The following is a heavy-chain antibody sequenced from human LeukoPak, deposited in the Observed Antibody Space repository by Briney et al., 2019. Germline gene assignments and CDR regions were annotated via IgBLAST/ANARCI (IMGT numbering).Heavy chain of an antibody. CDR3: AKDKSEPWNDYGDYHWFDP. CDR2: ISWNSGSI. CDR1: GFTFDDYA. V-gene: IGHV3-9*01. D-gene: IGHD4-17*01. Sequence: PGGSLRLSCAASGFTFDDYAMHWVRQAPGKGLEWVSGISWNSGSIGYADSVKGRFTISRDNAKNSLYLQMNSLRAEDTAVYYCAKDKSEPWNDYGDYHWFDPWGQGTLVTVSS. J-gene: IGHJ5*02.